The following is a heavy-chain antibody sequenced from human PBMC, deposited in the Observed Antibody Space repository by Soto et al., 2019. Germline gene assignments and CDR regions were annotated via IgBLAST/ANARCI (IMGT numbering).Heavy chain of an antibody. J-gene: IGHJ4*02. CDR1: GFTVSTYA. D-gene: IGHD5-12*01. Sequence: GGSLRLSCAASGFTVSTYAMNWVRQVPGRGLEWVSGIIGSGTIIEYADSVKGRFTISRDNSKNTLFLQMNSLRVEDTAIYYCAKDVRPDGYWDLDYWGQGTLVTVSS. CDR2: IIGSGTII. V-gene: IGHV3-23*01. CDR3: AKDVRPDGYWDLDY.